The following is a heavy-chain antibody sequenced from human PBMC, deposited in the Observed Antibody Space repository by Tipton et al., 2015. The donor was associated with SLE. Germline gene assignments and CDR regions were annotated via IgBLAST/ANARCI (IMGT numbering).Heavy chain of an antibody. CDR1: GGSVSTSSYY. CDR3: ARANWGMYYFDY. J-gene: IGHJ4*02. Sequence: TLSLTCTVSGGSVSTSSYYWGWIRQPPGKGLEWIGYIYYSGRTNYNPSLKSRVTISVDTSKNQFSLKLSSVTAADTAVYYCARANWGMYYFDYWGQGTLVTVSS. V-gene: IGHV4-61*05. CDR2: IYYSGRT. D-gene: IGHD3-16*01.